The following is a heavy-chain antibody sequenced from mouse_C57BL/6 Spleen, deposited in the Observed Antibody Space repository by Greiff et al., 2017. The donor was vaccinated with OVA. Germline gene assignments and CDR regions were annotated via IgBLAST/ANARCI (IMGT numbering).Heavy chain of an antibody. CDR2: ISDGGSYT. J-gene: IGHJ2*01. V-gene: IGHV5-4*01. CDR3: ARDREDEYYDFDY. Sequence: EVKVEESGGGLVKPGGSLKLSCAASGFTFSSYAMSWVRQTPVKRLEWVATISDGGSYTYYPDNVKGRFTISRDNAKNNLYLQMSQLKSEDTAMYCCARDREDEYYDFDYWGKGTTLTVSS. D-gene: IGHD1-1*01. CDR1: GFTFSSYA.